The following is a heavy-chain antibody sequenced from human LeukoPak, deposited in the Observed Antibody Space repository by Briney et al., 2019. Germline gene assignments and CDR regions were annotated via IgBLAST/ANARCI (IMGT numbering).Heavy chain of an antibody. Sequence: SATLSLTCAVYGGSFSGYYWSWIRQPPGKGLEWIGEINHSGSTNYNPSLKSRVTISVDTSKNQFSLKLSSVTAADTAVYYCARGEKRITMIVKDGWFDPWGQGTLVTVSS. CDR1: GGSFSGYY. CDR2: INHSGST. V-gene: IGHV4-34*01. J-gene: IGHJ5*02. CDR3: ARGEKRITMIVKDGWFDP. D-gene: IGHD3-22*01.